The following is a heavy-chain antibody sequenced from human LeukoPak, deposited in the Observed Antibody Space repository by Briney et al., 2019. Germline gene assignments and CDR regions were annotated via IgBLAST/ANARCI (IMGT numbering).Heavy chain of an antibody. D-gene: IGHD3-10*02. V-gene: IGHV3-48*03. J-gene: IGHJ6*04. CDR2: ISSSGSTI. CDR1: GFTFSSYE. CDR3: AELGITTIGGV. Sequence: GGSLRLSCAASGFTFSSYEMNWVRQAPGKGLEWVSYISSSGSTIYYADSGKGRFTISRDNAKNSLYLQMNSLRAEDTAVYYCAELGITTIGGVWGKGTTVTISS.